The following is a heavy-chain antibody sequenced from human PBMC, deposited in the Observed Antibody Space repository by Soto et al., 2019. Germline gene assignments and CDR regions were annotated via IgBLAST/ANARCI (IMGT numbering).Heavy chain of an antibody. D-gene: IGHD3-22*01. V-gene: IGHV1-18*01. CDR3: ARDRDDSSWSTAENFQH. CDR1: GYTFPDCG. CDR2: INTYNGNT. J-gene: IGHJ1*01. Sequence: GASVKVSCKASGYTFPDCGIHWVRQAPGQGLEWMGWINTYNGNTYYTQNLQGRVTMTRDTSTSTAYMDLRSLRFDDTALYYCARDRDDSSWSTAENFQHWGQGTLVTVSS.